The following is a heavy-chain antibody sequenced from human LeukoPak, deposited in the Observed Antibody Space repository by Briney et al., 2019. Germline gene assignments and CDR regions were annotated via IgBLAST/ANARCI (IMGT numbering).Heavy chain of an antibody. V-gene: IGHV4-34*01. CDR1: GGSFSGYY. CDR2: INHSGST. Sequence: SETLSLTCAVYGGSFSGYYWSWIRQPPGKGLEWIGEINHSGSTNYNPSLKSRVTISVDTSKNQFSLKLSSVTAADTAVYYCARYYGDSPPIDYWGQGTLVTVSS. D-gene: IGHD4-17*01. J-gene: IGHJ4*02. CDR3: ARYYGDSPPIDY.